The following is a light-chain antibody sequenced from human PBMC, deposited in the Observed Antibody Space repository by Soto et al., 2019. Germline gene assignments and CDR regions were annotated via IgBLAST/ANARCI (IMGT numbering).Light chain of an antibody. CDR3: QQLNTYPIT. Sequence: DIQMTQSPSSLSASVGDRVAITCRASQGISSYLAWYQKKPGKAPNLLIYAASTLQSRVPSRFSGSGSGTDFTLTISCLQPEDFATYYCQQLNTYPITFGQGTRLEIK. J-gene: IGKJ5*01. CDR1: QGISSY. V-gene: IGKV1-9*01. CDR2: AAS.